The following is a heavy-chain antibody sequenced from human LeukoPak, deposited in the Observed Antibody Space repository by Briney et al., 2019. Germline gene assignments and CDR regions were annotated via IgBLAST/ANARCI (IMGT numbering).Heavy chain of an antibody. CDR1: GYTFTSYG. V-gene: IGHV1-18*01. J-gene: IGHJ4*02. CDR2: ISGYNGNT. D-gene: IGHD6-19*01. Sequence: ASVKVSCKASGYTFTSYGISWVRQAPGQGLEWMGWISGYNGNTNYAQKLQGRVTMTRDTSISTAYMELSRLRSDDTAVYYCARDYPYSSGWYGGFDYWGQGTLVTVSS. CDR3: ARDYPYSSGWYGGFDY.